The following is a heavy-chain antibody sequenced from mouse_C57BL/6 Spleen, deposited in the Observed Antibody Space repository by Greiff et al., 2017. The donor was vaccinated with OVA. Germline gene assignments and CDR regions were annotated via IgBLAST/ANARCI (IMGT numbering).Heavy chain of an antibody. D-gene: IGHD4-1*01. CDR3: AREPLTGTFGYFDV. CDR1: GFTFSSYT. J-gene: IGHJ1*03. V-gene: IGHV5-9*01. Sequence: EVQLVESGGGLVKPGGSLKLSCAASGFTFSSYTMSWVRQTPEKRLEWVATISGGGGNTYYPDSVKGRFTISRDNAKNTLYLQLSSLRSEDTALYYCAREPLTGTFGYFDVWGTGTTVTVSS. CDR2: ISGGGGNT.